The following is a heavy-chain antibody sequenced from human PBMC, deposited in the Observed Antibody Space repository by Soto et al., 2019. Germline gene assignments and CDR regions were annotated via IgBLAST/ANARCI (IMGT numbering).Heavy chain of an antibody. Sequence: EVQLVESGGGLVQPGGSLRLSCAASGFTFSSYWMSWVRQAPGKGLEWVANIKQDGSEKYYVDSVKGRFTISRDNAKNSLYLQMNSLRAEDTAVYYCARLSYYGSGSYYPPWGWFDPWGQGTLVTVSS. CDR2: IKQDGSEK. CDR3: ARLSYYGSGSYYPPWGWFDP. D-gene: IGHD3-10*01. CDR1: GFTFSSYW. J-gene: IGHJ5*02. V-gene: IGHV3-7*01.